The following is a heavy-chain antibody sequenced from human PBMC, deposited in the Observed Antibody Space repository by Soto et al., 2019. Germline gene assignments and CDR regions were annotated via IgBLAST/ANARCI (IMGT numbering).Heavy chain of an antibody. CDR1: GYTFTTST. J-gene: IGHJ5*02. CDR3: ARGTTSCYSLCWFDP. CDR2: INDGNGET. D-gene: IGHD2-2*02. V-gene: IGHV1-3*01. Sequence: VQLVQSGAEVMQPGASVKVSCKASGYTFTTSTIQWVRQAPGQRLEWMGWINDGNGETKYSQNFQGRVTITRDVSASTAYMELNSLRSEDTAVYYCARGTTSCYSLCWFDPWGQGTLVTVSS.